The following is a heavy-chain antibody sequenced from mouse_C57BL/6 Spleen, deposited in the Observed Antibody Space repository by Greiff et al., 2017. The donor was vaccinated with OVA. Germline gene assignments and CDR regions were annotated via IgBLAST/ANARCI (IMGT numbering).Heavy chain of an antibody. CDR2: ISYDGSN. J-gene: IGHJ1*03. Sequence: EVKLVESGPGLVKPSQSPSLTCSVTGYSITSGYYWNWIRQFPGNKLEWMGYISYDGSNNYNPSLKNRISITRDTSKNQFFLKLNSVTTEDTATYYCAGGNYWYFDVWGTGTTVTVSS. V-gene: IGHV3-6*01. D-gene: IGHD2-1*01. CDR1: GYSITSGYY. CDR3: AGGNYWYFDV.